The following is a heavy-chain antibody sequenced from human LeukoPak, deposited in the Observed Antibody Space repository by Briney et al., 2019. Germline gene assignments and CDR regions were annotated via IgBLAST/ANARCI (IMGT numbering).Heavy chain of an antibody. V-gene: IGHV4-34*01. J-gene: IGHJ4*02. CDR3: ARFGTGWHYFDY. CDR1: GGSFSGYY. CDR2: INHSGST. Sequence: SETLSLTCAVYGGSFSGYYWSWIRQPPGKGLEWIGEINHSGSTNYNPSLKSRVTISVDTSKNQFSLKLSSVTAADTAVYYCARFGTGWHYFDYWGQGTLVTVSS. D-gene: IGHD6-19*01.